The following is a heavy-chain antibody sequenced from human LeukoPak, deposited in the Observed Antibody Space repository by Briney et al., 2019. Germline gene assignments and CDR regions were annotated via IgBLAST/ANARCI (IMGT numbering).Heavy chain of an antibody. D-gene: IGHD3-16*02. CDR2: IYYSGST. Sequence: SETLSLTCTVSGGSISSHYWSWIRQSPGKGLEWIGFIYYSGSTNYNPSLKSPVTMSVDTSKNQFSLNLSSVTAADTAVYYCARHTGNYHFDYWGQGTLVTVSS. CDR1: GGSISSHY. J-gene: IGHJ4*02. CDR3: ARHTGNYHFDY. V-gene: IGHV4-59*11.